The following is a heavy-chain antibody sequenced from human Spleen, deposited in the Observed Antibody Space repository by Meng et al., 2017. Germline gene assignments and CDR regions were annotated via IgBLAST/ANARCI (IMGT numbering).Heavy chain of an antibody. CDR1: GYTFIGYY. CDR2: INIYNGIT. J-gene: IGHJ4*02. Sequence: ASVKVSCKASGYTFIGYYMHWVRQAPGQGLQWMGWINIYNGITNYGRNFQGRVTLTTDTSTSTGYMELRSLTSDDTAVYYCATRGNPYLDRWGQGTLVTVSS. V-gene: IGHV1-18*04. CDR3: ATRGNPYLDR.